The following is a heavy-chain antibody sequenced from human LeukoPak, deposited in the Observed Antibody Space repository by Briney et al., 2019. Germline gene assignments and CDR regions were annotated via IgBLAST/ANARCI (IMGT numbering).Heavy chain of an antibody. CDR1: GGSISSSSYY. Sequence: PSETLSLTCTVSGGSISSSSYYWGWIRQPPGKGLEWIGSIYYSGSTYYNPSLKSRATISVDTSKNQFSLKLSSVTAADTAVYYCARGVVAAKSRYLDYWGQGTLVTVSS. V-gene: IGHV4-39*07. CDR3: ARGVVAAKSRYLDY. D-gene: IGHD2-15*01. CDR2: IYYSGST. J-gene: IGHJ4*02.